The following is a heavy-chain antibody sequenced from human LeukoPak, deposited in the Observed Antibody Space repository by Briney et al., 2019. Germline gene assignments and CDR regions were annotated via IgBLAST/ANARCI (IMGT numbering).Heavy chain of an antibody. J-gene: IGHJ6*02. CDR1: GGSFSGYY. D-gene: IGHD2-2*01. V-gene: IGHV4-34*01. Sequence: SETLSLTCAVYGGSFSGYYWSWIRQPPGKGLEWIGEISHSGSTNYNPSLKSRVTISVDTSKNQFSLKLSSVTAADTAVYYCARSPADCSSISCHEGYYGMDVWGQGTTVTVSS. CDR3: ARSPADCSSISCHEGYYGMDV. CDR2: ISHSGST.